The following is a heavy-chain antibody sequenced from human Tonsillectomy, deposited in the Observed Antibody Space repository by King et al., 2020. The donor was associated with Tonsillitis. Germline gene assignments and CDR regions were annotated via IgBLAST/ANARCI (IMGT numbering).Heavy chain of an antibody. V-gene: IGHV4-39*01. D-gene: IGHD2-21*01. CDR2: IYYSGST. Sequence: QLQEAGPGLVKPSETLSLTCTVSGGSIRRSSYYWGWVRQPPGKGLEGIGSIYYSGSTYYNPSLKSRVTISVDTSKNQFSLKLSSVTAADTAVYYCARVKFNYYMDVWGKGTTVTVTS. CDR3: ARVKFNYYMDV. J-gene: IGHJ6*03. CDR1: GGSIRRSSYY.